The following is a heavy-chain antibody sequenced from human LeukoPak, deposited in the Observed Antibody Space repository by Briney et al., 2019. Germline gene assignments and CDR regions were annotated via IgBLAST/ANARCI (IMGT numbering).Heavy chain of an antibody. CDR2: INHSGST. J-gene: IGHJ3*02. CDR1: GGSFSGYY. CDR3: ARIEAGAFDI. V-gene: IGHV4-34*01. D-gene: IGHD3-10*01. Sequence: SSETLSLTCAVYGGSFSGYYWSWIRQPPGKGLEWIGEINHSGSTNYNPSLKSRVTISVDTSKNQFSLKLSSVTAADTAVYYCARIEAGAFDIWGQGTMVTVSS.